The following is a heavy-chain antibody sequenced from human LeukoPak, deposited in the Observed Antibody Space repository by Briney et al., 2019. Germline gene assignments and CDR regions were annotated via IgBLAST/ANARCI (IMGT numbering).Heavy chain of an antibody. CDR2: IYYSGST. CDR1: GGSISSSSYY. V-gene: IGHV4-39*01. D-gene: IGHD3-10*01. Sequence: SETLSLTCTVSGGSISSSSYYWGWIRQPPGKGLEWIGSIYYSGSTYYNPSLKSRVTISVDTSKNQFSLQLSSVTAADTAVYSCARRGYGSGSYRNWGQGTLVIVSS. CDR3: ARRGYGSGSYRN. J-gene: IGHJ4*02.